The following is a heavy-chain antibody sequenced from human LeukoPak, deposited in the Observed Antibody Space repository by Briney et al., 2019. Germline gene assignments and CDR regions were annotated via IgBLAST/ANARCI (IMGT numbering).Heavy chain of an antibody. V-gene: IGHV4-59*04. CDR3: AKSGGYGLIDY. D-gene: IGHD1-26*01. CDR2: IYSSGST. Sequence: SETLSLTCTVSGGSISSCYWSWIRQPPGKGLEWIGSIYSSGSTYYNASLQSRVPISIETSKNQISLRLNSVTAADTAMYYCAKSGGYGLIDYWGQGTLVTVSS. CDR1: GGSISSCY. J-gene: IGHJ4*02.